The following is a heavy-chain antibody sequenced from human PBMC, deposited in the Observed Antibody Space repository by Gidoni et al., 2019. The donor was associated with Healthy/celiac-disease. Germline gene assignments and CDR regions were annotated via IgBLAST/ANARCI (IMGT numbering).Heavy chain of an antibody. CDR3: ARRSYDFWSGYWFDP. V-gene: IGHV5-51*01. Sequence: EVQLVQSGAEVKKPGESLKVSCTGSGYSFTSYWTGWVRQMPGKGLEWMGIIYPGDSDTRYSPSFQGQVTISADKSISTAYLQWSSLKASDTAMYYCARRSYDFWSGYWFDPWGQGTLVTVSS. CDR1: GYSFTSYW. CDR2: IYPGDSDT. D-gene: IGHD3-3*01. J-gene: IGHJ5*02.